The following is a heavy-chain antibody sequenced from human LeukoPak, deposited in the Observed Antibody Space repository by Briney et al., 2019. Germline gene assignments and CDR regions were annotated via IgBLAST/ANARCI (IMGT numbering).Heavy chain of an antibody. CDR1: GYSFTSYW. Sequence: GESLKISCKGSGYSFTSYWIGWVRQMPGKGLEWMGIIYPGDSDTRYSPSFQGQVTISADKSISTAYLQWSSLKASDTAMYYCAVVYCGGDCYQTFDYWGQGTLVTVSS. CDR2: IYPGDSDT. J-gene: IGHJ4*02. CDR3: AVVYCGGDCYQTFDY. D-gene: IGHD2-21*02. V-gene: IGHV5-51*01.